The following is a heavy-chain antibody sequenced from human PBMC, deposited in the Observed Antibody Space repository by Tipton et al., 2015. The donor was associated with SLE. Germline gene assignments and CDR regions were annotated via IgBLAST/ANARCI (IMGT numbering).Heavy chain of an antibody. V-gene: IGHV4-61*01. CDR1: GDSISSGIYY. CDR3: ASARYDN. Sequence: TLSLTCTVSGDSISSGIYYWSWIRQPPGKGLEWIGEIYHTGSTNYNPSLDSRVTISVDTSKNQFSLNLKSVTAADTAVYFCASARYDNWGQGTLVTVSS. J-gene: IGHJ4*02. CDR2: IYHTGST.